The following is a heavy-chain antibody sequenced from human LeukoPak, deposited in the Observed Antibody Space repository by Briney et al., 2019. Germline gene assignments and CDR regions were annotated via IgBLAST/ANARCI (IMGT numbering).Heavy chain of an antibody. CDR1: GFTFSTYG. D-gene: IGHD4-17*01. CDR3: ARELSTVTDGGGY. CDR2: ISSSSSTI. Sequence: PGGSLRLSCAASGFTFSTYGMNWVRQAPGKGLEWVSYISSSSSTIYYADSVKGRFTISRDNAKNSLYLQMNSLRAEDTAVYYCARELSTVTDGGGYWGQGTLVTVSS. V-gene: IGHV3-48*04. J-gene: IGHJ4*02.